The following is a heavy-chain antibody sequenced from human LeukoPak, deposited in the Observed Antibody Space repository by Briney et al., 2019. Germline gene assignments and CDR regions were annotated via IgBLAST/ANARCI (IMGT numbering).Heavy chain of an antibody. CDR3: AKDGSGSYSYYFDY. CDR2: IWYGGGNK. Sequence: GGSLRLSCAASGFTFSSYGMHWVRQALGKGLEWVAVIWYGGGNKYYADSVKGRFTISRDNSKNTLYLQMNSLRAEDTAVYYCAKDGSGSYSYYFDYWGQGTLVTVSS. J-gene: IGHJ4*02. CDR1: GFTFSSYG. D-gene: IGHD3-10*01. V-gene: IGHV3-30*02.